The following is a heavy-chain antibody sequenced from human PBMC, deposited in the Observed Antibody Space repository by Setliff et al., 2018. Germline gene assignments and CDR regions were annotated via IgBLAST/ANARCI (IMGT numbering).Heavy chain of an antibody. CDR2: IYYSGST. CDR3: ARERMYYNFWSGYSDY. V-gene: IGHV4-39*07. CDR1: GGSISSSSYY. Sequence: SETLSLTCTVSGGSISSSSYYWGWIRQPPGKGLEWIGSIYYSGSTYYTPSLKSRVTISVDTSKNQFSLKLSSVTAADTAVYYCARERMYYNFWSGYSDYWGQGTLVTVSS. J-gene: IGHJ4*02. D-gene: IGHD3-3*01.